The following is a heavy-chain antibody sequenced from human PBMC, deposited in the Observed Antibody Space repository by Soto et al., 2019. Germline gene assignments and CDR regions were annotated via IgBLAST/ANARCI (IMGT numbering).Heavy chain of an antibody. D-gene: IGHD6-13*01. Sequence: ASVKVSCKASGGTFSSYAISWVRQAPGQGLEWMGGIIPIFGTANYAQKIQGRVTITADESTSTAYMELSSLRSEDTAVYYCARGDSSSWCPFDYWGQGTLVTVSS. CDR3: ARGDSSSWCPFDY. CDR2: IIPIFGTA. V-gene: IGHV1-69*13. J-gene: IGHJ4*02. CDR1: GGTFSSYA.